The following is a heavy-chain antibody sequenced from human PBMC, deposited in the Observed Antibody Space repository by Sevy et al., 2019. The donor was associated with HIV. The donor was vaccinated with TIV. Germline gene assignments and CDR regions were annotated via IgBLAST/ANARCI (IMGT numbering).Heavy chain of an antibody. V-gene: IGHV4-59*12. Sequence: SETLSLTCTVSGASIKGYYWSWIRQPPGKGLEWIGYVYNRDRSAYNSYLESRLTTSIDTSKKQFSLNLSPVTAADTAIYYCAREKGGSDGFFFDYWGQGMLVTVSS. J-gene: IGHJ4*02. D-gene: IGHD6-25*01. CDR2: VYNRDRS. CDR1: GASIKGYY. CDR3: AREKGGSDGFFFDY.